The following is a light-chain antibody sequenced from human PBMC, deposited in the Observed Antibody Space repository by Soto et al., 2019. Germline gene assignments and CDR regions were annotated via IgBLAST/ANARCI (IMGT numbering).Light chain of an antibody. V-gene: IGLV1-47*01. CDR1: SSNIGSNY. Sequence: QPVLTQPPSASGTPGQRVTISCSGSSSNIGSNYVYWYRQLPGTAPNVLIYRNDERPSGVPDRFSGSKSGSSASLAISGLRSEDEAYYYCSAWDDSLSGPVFGRGTKLTVL. J-gene: IGLJ3*02. CDR3: SAWDDSLSGPV. CDR2: RND.